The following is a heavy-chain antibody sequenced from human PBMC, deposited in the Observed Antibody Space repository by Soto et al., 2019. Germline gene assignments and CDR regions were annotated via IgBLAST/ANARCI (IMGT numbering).Heavy chain of an antibody. D-gene: IGHD2-15*01. CDR3: AREVVVVVAATPDAFDI. CDR2: IFYSGST. V-gene: IGHV4-59*01. CDR1: GGSISSYY. Sequence: PSETLSLTCTVSGGSISSYYWSWIRQPPGKGLEWIGYIFYSGSTNYTPSLKSRVTISVDTSKNQFSLKLSFVTAADTAFFYCAREVVVVVAATPDAFDIWGQGTMVTVSS. J-gene: IGHJ3*02.